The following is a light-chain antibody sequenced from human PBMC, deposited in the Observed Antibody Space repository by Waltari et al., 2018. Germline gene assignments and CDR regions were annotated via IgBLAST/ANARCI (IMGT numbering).Light chain of an antibody. CDR2: RNY. J-gene: IGLJ3*02. V-gene: IGLV1-47*01. CDR3: ATWDDTLSGPRV. Sequence: QSVLTQPPSVSGTPGQRVTIPCSGTTSNIRTNSVYFYQQLPGTAPKLLIYRNYQRPSGVPTRFSGSRSGTSASLAISGLQSEDEADYYCATWDDTLSGPRVFGGGTRLTVL. CDR1: TSNIRTNS.